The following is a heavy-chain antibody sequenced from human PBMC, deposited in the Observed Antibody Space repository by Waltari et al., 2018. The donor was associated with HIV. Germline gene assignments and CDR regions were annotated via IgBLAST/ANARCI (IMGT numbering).Heavy chain of an antibody. D-gene: IGHD3-10*01. CDR1: GFTFSSYS. V-gene: IGHV3-21*01. J-gene: IGHJ4*02. Sequence: EVQLVESGGGLVKPGGSLRLSCAASGFTFSSYSMNWVRQSPGKGREWVSSISTSSSYIYYADSVKGRFTISRDNAKNSLYLQMNSLRAEDTAVYYCATKPSGSGSYYTIVDYWGQGTLVTVSS. CDR2: ISTSSSYI. CDR3: ATKPSGSGSYYTIVDY.